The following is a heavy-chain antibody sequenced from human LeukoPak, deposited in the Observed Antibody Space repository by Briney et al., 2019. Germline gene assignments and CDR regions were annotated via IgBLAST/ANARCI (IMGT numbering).Heavy chain of an antibody. CDR3: ARDGMWFGEFRFDY. Sequence: SETLSLTCAVSGGSISSTTYYWGWIRQLPGKGLEWIGSIYFSGSTYYNPSLKSRVSISVDTSKNQFSLKLSSVTDADTAVYYCARDGMWFGEFRFDYWGQGTLVTVSS. CDR1: GGSISSTTYY. V-gene: IGHV4-39*07. D-gene: IGHD3-10*01. J-gene: IGHJ4*02. CDR2: IYFSGST.